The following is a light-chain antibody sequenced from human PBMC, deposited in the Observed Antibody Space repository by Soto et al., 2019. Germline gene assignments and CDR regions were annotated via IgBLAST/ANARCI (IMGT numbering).Light chain of an antibody. V-gene: IGKV1-9*01. CDR2: GAS. J-gene: IGKJ1*01. Sequence: IQLTQSPSSLSASVGDRVTITCRASPAIASFLAWYQQKPGTAPKLLIYGASTLQSGVPSRFSGSRSGTEYTLIIGSLQPEDFATYYCQQLNGSPWTFGQGTKVEV. CDR1: PAIASF. CDR3: QQLNGSPWT.